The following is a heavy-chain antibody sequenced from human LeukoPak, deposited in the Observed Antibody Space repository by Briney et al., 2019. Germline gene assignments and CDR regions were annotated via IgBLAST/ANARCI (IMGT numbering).Heavy chain of an antibody. Sequence: SETLSLTCTVSGGSISSYYWSWVRQPPGKGLEWIGYIYYSGSTNYNPSLKSRGTISVDTSKNQFSLKLSSVPAADTAVYYCAGIAVAGTGHYFDYWGQGTLVTVSS. CDR2: IYYSGST. J-gene: IGHJ4*02. CDR1: GGSISSYY. V-gene: IGHV4-59*01. D-gene: IGHD6-19*01. CDR3: AGIAVAGTGHYFDY.